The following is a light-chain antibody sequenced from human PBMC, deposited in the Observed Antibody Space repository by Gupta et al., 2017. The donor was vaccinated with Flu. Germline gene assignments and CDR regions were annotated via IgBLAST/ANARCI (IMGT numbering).Light chain of an antibody. J-gene: IGLJ3*02. CDR2: DDR. CDR1: NVGGKR. V-gene: IGLV3-21*02. Sequence: YALTQPFSVSVPPGQTAPITWGGQNVGGKRVHMYRQRPGQAPVLVVTDDRDRPSGITERISCSKSGNTATLTINSVEAGDEADYYCQLWDGRSDPNGVFGGGTKLTVL. CDR3: QLWDGRSDPNGV.